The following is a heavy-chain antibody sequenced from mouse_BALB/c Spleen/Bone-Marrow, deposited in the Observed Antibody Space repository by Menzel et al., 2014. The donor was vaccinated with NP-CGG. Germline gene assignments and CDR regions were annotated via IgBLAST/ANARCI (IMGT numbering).Heavy chain of an antibody. Sequence: QVQLQQPGAELVRPGTSVKVSCKASGYAFTNYLIEWVKQRPGQGLEWIGVINPGSDGTNYNEKFKGKATLTADKSSSTAHMQLSSLTSDDSAVYFCARWSNYYGSSYLDYWGQGTLVTVAA. CDR2: INPGSDGT. CDR1: GYAFTNYL. D-gene: IGHD1-1*01. J-gene: IGHJ3*01. V-gene: IGHV1-54*01. CDR3: ARWSNYYGSSYLDY.